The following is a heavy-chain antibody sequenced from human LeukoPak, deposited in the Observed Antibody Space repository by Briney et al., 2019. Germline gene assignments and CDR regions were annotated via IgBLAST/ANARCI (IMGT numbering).Heavy chain of an antibody. CDR2: INPNSGGT. CDR3: ARSRKDIVVVPAANPLYYMDV. D-gene: IGHD2-2*01. J-gene: IGHJ6*03. Sequence: ASVKVSCKASGYTFTGYYMQWVRQAPGQGLEWMGWINPNSGGTNYAQKFQGRVTMTRDTSISTAYMELSSLRSEDTAVYYCARSRKDIVVVPAANPLYYMDVWGKGTTVTVSS. V-gene: IGHV1-2*02. CDR1: GYTFTGYY.